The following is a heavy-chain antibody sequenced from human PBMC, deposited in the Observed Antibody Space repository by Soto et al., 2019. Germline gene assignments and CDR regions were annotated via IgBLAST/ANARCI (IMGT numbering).Heavy chain of an antibody. Sequence: SGPTLVNPTQTLTLTCTFSGFSLSTSGMCVSWIRQPPGKALEWLALIDWDDDKYYSTSLKTRLTISKDTSKNQVVLTMTNMDPVDTATYYCARTYYDYVWGSYRSPNNWFDPWGQGTLVTVSS. V-gene: IGHV2-70*01. CDR3: ARTYYDYVWGSYRSPNNWFDP. CDR1: GFSLSTSGMC. J-gene: IGHJ5*02. CDR2: IDWDDDK. D-gene: IGHD3-16*02.